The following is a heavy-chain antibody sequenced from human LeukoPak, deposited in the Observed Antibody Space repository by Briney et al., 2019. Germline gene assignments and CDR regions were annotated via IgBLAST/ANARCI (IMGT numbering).Heavy chain of an antibody. D-gene: IGHD2-8*01. CDR3: AIEQRIRHSSEGVCMEGYYFDY. Sequence: GGSLRLSCTGSGFNFNMFAMNWVRQAPGQGLEWVSGLSRGGGTTNYADSVKGRFTISRDKSKNMVFLQMNSLRPEDTAVYYCAIEQRIRHSSEGVCMEGYYFDYWGQGSLVTVSS. V-gene: IGHV3-23*01. J-gene: IGHJ4*02. CDR1: GFNFNMFA. CDR2: LSRGGGTT.